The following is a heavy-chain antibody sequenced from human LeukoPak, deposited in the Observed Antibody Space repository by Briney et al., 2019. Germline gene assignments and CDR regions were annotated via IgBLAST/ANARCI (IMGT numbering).Heavy chain of an antibody. CDR3: AKAAPSTVVTGGYFDY. CDR1: GLTVSNNY. D-gene: IGHD4-23*01. V-gene: IGHV3-53*01. J-gene: IGHJ4*02. Sequence: GGSLRLSCAVSGLTVSNNYMSWVRQAPGKGLEWVSVIYSGGSTYYADSVKGRFTFSRDNSKNTLYLQMNSLRAEDTAVYYCAKAAPSTVVTGGYFDYWGQGTLVTVSS. CDR2: IYSGGST.